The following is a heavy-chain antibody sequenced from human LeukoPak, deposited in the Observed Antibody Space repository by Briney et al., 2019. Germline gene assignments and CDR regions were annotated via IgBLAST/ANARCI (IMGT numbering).Heavy chain of an antibody. CDR3: ARLGISGGPSPFDY. Sequence: SETLSLTCTVSGGSISSGSYYWSWIRQPAGQGLQWIGRIYASGSTNYNPSLKSRVTISMDTSKNQFSLKLSSVTAADTAVYYCARLGISGGPSPFDYWGQGTLVTVSS. J-gene: IGHJ4*02. D-gene: IGHD2-8*02. CDR2: IYASGST. V-gene: IGHV4-61*02. CDR1: GGSISSGSYY.